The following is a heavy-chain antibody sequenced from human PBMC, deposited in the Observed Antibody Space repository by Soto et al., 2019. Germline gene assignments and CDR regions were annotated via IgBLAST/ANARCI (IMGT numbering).Heavy chain of an antibody. D-gene: IGHD3-9*01. Sequence: SETLSLTCAVYGGSFSGYYWSWIRQPPGKGLEWIGEINHSGSTNYNPSLKSRVTISVDTSKNQFSLKLSSVTAADTAVYYCARGPHYDILTGYYRDYYYYYGMDVWGQGTTVTVSS. V-gene: IGHV4-34*01. J-gene: IGHJ6*02. CDR3: ARGPHYDILTGYYRDYYYYYGMDV. CDR2: INHSGST. CDR1: GGSFSGYY.